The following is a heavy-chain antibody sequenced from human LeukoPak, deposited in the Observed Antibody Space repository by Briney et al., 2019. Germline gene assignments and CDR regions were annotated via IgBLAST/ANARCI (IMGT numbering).Heavy chain of an antibody. CDR2: ISGGGT. V-gene: IGHV3-23*01. J-gene: IGHJ4*02. CDR1: GFTFSSYG. Sequence: GGSLRLSCTASGFTFSSYGMSWVRRAPGKWLERGSAISGGGTYYADSVKGRFTISRDNSKNTLYLQMNSLRVEDTAVYYCARQSPSQGTDYWGQGTLVTVSS. CDR3: ARQSPSQGTDY.